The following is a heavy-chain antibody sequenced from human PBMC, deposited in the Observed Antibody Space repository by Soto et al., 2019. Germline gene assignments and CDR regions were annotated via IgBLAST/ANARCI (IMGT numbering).Heavy chain of an antibody. D-gene: IGHD6-19*01. Sequence: GESLKVSCKGSGYSFTSYWIGWVRQMPGKGLEWMGIIYPGDSDTRYSPSLQGQVTISADKSISTAYLQWSSLKASDTAMYYCARHPQWQGERFDPWGQGTLVTVSA. V-gene: IGHV5-51*01. CDR2: IYPGDSDT. CDR1: GYSFTSYW. CDR3: ARHPQWQGERFDP. J-gene: IGHJ5*02.